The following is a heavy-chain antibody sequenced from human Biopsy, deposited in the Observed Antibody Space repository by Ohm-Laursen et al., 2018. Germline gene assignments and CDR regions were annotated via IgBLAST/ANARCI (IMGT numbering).Heavy chain of an antibody. CDR3: ARGSNDFGGLYFPR. D-gene: IGHD4-23*01. Sequence: SETLSLTCTVSGGSFTGHCWSWIRQPPGKGLEWIGYISYTGHTSYNASLKSRVTISVDTSRNHFSLRLSSLTAADTAVYYCARGSNDFGGLYFPRWGQGTLLTVSS. CDR1: GGSFTGHC. CDR2: ISYTGHT. V-gene: IGHV4-59*11. J-gene: IGHJ4*02.